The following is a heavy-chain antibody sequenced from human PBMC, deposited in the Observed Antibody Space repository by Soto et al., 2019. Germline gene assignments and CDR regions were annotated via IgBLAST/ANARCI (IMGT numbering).Heavy chain of an antibody. CDR2: TYSGGST. CDR3: AREPLRVYGMDV. J-gene: IGHJ6*02. CDR1: GFTVSSNY. V-gene: IGHV3-66*01. Sequence: EVQLVEAGGGLVQPGGSLRLSCAASGFTVSSNYMSWVRQAPGKGLEWVSVTYSGGSTYYADSVKGRFTISRDNSKNTLYLQMNSLRAEDTAVYYCAREPLRVYGMDVWGQGTTVTVSS.